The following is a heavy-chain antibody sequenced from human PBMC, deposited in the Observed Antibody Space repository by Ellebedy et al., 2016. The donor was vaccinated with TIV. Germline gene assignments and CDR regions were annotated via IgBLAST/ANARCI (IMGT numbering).Heavy chain of an antibody. Sequence: MPSETLSLTCTVAGGSISSYYWSWIRQPPGKGLEWIGCINYSGSTNYNSSLKRPLTISVDTSKNQFSLNLSSVTAADTGVYYCARHVEMEWLLSPVYGLDVWGQGTTVTVSS. J-gene: IGHJ6*02. CDR3: ARHVEMEWLLSPVYGLDV. CDR2: INYSGST. CDR1: GGSISSYY. V-gene: IGHV4-59*08. D-gene: IGHD3-3*01.